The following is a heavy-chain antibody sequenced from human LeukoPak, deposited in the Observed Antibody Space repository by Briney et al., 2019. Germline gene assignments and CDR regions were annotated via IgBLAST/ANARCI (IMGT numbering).Heavy chain of an antibody. Sequence: GGSLRLSCVASGFIFSNYAMHWVRQAQGKGPEWVAFISYDGSNKLHPASVTGRFTISRDNSKNTLYLQMNNLRPDDTAIYYCARDWTDIAMIHWGQGTLVTVSS. J-gene: IGHJ4*02. D-gene: IGHD5-12*01. CDR1: GFIFSNYA. CDR3: ARDWTDIAMIH. V-gene: IGHV3-30*04. CDR2: ISYDGSNK.